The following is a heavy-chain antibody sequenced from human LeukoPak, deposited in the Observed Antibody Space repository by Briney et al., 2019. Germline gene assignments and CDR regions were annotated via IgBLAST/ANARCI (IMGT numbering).Heavy chain of an antibody. D-gene: IGHD1-26*01. CDR1: GYTLTELS. CDR2: FDPEDGET. V-gene: IGHV1-24*01. Sequence: ASVKVSCTVSGYTLTELSMHWVRQAPGKGLEWMGGFDPEDGETIYAQKFQGRVTMTEDTSTDTAYMELSSLRSEDTAVYYCATLLIPRGATAYFDYWGQGTLVTVSS. CDR3: ATLLIPRGATAYFDY. J-gene: IGHJ4*02.